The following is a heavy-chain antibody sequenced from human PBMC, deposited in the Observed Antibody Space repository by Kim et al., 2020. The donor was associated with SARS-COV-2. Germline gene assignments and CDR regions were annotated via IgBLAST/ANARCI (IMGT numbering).Heavy chain of an antibody. Sequence: GGSLRLSCAASGFTFSSYAMHWVRQAPGKGLEWVAVISYDGSNKYYADSVKGRFTISRDNSKNTLYLQMNSLRAEDTAVYYCARDNYYDSSGYFDYWGQGTLVTVSS. J-gene: IGHJ4*02. CDR2: ISYDGSNK. V-gene: IGHV3-30*04. CDR3: ARDNYYDSSGYFDY. D-gene: IGHD3-22*01. CDR1: GFTFSSYA.